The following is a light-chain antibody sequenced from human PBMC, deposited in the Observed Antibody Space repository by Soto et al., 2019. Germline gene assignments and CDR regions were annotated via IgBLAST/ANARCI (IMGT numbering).Light chain of an antibody. CDR2: GAS. Sequence: EIVLTQSPGTLSLSPGERATLSCRASQSVRSTYLAWYQQKPGQAPRLLIYGASSRATGIPDRFSGSGSGTDVTLTITRLEPEDFAAFYCQEYGTSPGSFGQGTKLEIK. V-gene: IGKV3-20*01. J-gene: IGKJ2*03. CDR3: QEYGTSPGS. CDR1: QSVRSTY.